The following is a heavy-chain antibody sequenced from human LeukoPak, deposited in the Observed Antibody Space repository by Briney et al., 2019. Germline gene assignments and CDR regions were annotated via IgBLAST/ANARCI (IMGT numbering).Heavy chain of an antibody. D-gene: IGHD3-9*01. CDR3: ARDGGGYDILTGYYPGAFDI. V-gene: IGHV4-59*01. Sequence: SETLSLTCTVSGGSISSYYWSWIRQPPGKGLEWIGYIYYSGSTNYNPSLKSRVTISVDTSKNQFSLKLSSVTAADTAVYYCARDGGGYDILTGYYPGAFDIWGQGTMVTVSS. J-gene: IGHJ3*02. CDR1: GGSISSYY. CDR2: IYYSGST.